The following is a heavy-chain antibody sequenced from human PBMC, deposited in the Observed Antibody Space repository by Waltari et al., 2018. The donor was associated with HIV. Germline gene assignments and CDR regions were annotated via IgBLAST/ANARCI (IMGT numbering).Heavy chain of an antibody. Sequence: QVQPQQWGAGLLKPSEPLSPTCAVHGRSFRGYHRSWIRQPPGKGLEWSGEINHSGSTNYNPSLKSRVTISVDTSKNQFSLKLSSVTAADTAVYYCARGEYCSSTSCYTNGGYWFDPWGQGTLVTVSS. D-gene: IGHD2-2*02. V-gene: IGHV4-34*01. CDR3: ARGEYCSSTSCYTNGGYWFDP. CDR1: GRSFRGYH. CDR2: INHSGST. J-gene: IGHJ5*02.